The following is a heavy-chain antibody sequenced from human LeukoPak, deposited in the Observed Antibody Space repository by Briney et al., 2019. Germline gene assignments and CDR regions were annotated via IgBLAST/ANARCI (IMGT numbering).Heavy chain of an antibody. Sequence: SETLSLTCTVSGVSISSSNSYWCWMRQPPGKGLEWIGSIYYSGNTYYNASLKSQVSISIDTSKNQFSLRLTSVTAADTAVYYCARQTGSGLFILPGGQGTLVTVSS. CDR1: GVSISSSNSY. V-gene: IGHV4-39*01. D-gene: IGHD3/OR15-3a*01. CDR3: ARQTGSGLFILP. J-gene: IGHJ4*02. CDR2: IYYSGNT.